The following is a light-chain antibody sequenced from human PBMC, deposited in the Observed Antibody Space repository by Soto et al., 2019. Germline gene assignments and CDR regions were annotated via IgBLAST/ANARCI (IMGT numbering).Light chain of an antibody. CDR3: SSYAGSTSV. Sequence: QSALTQPPSASGSPGQSVTISCTGNSSDVGGYNYVSWYQQHPGKAPKLMIYEVSKRPSGVPDRFSGSKSGNTASLTVSGLQAEDEADYYCSSYAGSTSVFGTGTKVTVL. J-gene: IGLJ1*01. V-gene: IGLV2-8*01. CDR2: EVS. CDR1: SSDVGGYNY.